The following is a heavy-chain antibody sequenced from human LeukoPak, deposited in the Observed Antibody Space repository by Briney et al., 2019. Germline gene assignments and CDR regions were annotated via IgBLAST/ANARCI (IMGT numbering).Heavy chain of an antibody. CDR2: MSAYNGKT. J-gene: IGHJ3*02. CDR1: GYSFTSYG. CDR3: ARDLIGGQLLYSDDAFDI. Sequence: ASVKVSCKASGYSFTSYGFNWVRQAPGQGLEWMGWMSAYNGKTNYAQKLQGRVTMTTDTSTSTAYMELRSLRSDDTAVYYCARDLIGGQLLYSDDAFDIWGQGTMVTVSS. V-gene: IGHV1-18*01. D-gene: IGHD2-2*02.